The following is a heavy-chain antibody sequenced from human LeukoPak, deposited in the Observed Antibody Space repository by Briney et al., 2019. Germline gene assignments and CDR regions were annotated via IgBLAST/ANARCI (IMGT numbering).Heavy chain of an antibody. J-gene: IGHJ6*03. CDR2: IYSGGST. D-gene: IGHD3-10*01. CDR3: ASGSGSYRTPYYYMDV. CDR1: GFTVSSNY. Sequence: GGSLRLSCVASGFTVSSNYMSWVRQAPGKGLEGVSVIYSGGSTCYADSVKGRFTISRDNSKNTLYLQMNSLRAEDTAVYYCASGSGSYRTPYYYMDVWGTGTTVTVSS. V-gene: IGHV3-53*01.